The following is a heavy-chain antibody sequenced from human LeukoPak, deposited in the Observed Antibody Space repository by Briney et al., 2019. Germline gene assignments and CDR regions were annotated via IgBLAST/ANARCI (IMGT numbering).Heavy chain of an antibody. CDR2: ISAYNGNT. J-gene: IGHJ6*03. Sequence: ASVTASRKASGYTFTSYGISWVRQAPGQGLEWMGWISAYNGNTNYAQKLQGRVTMTTDTSTSTAYMELRSLRSDDTAVYYCARATPPCGGDCYSANYYYYYMDLLRKATTVTVSS. D-gene: IGHD2-21*02. CDR3: ARATPPCGGDCYSANYYYYYMDL. CDR1: GYTFTSYG. V-gene: IGHV1-18*01.